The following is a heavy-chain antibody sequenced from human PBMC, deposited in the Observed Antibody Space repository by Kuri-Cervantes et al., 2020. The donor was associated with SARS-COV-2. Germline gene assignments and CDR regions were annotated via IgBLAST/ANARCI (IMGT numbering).Heavy chain of an antibody. D-gene: IGHD3-3*01. Sequence: SLKISCAASGFTFSSYGIHWVRQAPGKGLEWVAVISYDGSNKYYADSVKGRFTISRDNSKNTLYLQMNSLRAEDTAVYYCAKEYYDFWSGYYYYYMDVWGKGTTVTVSS. CDR2: ISYDGSNK. J-gene: IGHJ6*03. CDR1: GFTFSSYG. V-gene: IGHV3-30*18. CDR3: AKEYYDFWSGYYYYYMDV.